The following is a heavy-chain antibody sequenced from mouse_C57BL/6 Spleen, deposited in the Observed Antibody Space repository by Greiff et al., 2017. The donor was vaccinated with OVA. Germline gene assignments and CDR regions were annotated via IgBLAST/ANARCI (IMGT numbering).Heavy chain of an antibody. J-gene: IGHJ2*01. CDR1: GYTFTSYW. V-gene: IGHV1-50*01. Sequence: VQLQQPGAELVKPGASVKLSCKASGYTFTSYWMQWVKQRPGQGLEWIGEIDPSDSYTNYNQKFKGKATLTVDTSSSTAYMQLSSLTSEDSAVYYCARRSITTVVAGDYWGQGTTLTVSS. CDR2: IDPSDSYT. D-gene: IGHD1-1*01. CDR3: ARRSITTVVAGDY.